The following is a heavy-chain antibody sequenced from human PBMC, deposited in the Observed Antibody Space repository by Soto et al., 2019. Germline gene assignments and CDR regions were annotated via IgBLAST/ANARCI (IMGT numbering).Heavy chain of an antibody. D-gene: IGHD2-15*01. CDR2: IYYSGST. J-gene: IGHJ6*02. CDR3: ARGPSCSGGSCCSFWPGHYYGMDV. Sequence: PSETLSLTCTVSGGSISSYYWSWIRQPPGKGREWIGYIYYSGSTNYNPSLKSRVTISVDTSKNQFSLKLSSVTAADTAVYYCARGPSCSGGSCCSFWPGHYYGMDVWGQGTTVT. CDR1: GGSISSYY. V-gene: IGHV4-59*01.